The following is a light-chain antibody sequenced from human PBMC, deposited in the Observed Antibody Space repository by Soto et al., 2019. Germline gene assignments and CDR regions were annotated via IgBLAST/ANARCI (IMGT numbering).Light chain of an antibody. V-gene: IGLV1-40*01. CDR1: SANIGAGYH. Sequence: QSVLTQPPSVSGAPGQRVTISCTGSSANIGAGYHVHWYQQLPGTAPKLLIFDNNNRPSGVPDRFSGSKSGTSASLAITGLQAEDEADYYCESYHSCLGGSEVFGGGTKLTVL. CDR2: DNN. J-gene: IGLJ2*01. CDR3: ESYHSCLGGSEV.